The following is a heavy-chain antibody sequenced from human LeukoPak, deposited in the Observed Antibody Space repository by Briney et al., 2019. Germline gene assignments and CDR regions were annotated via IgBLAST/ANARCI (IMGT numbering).Heavy chain of an antibody. CDR2: MNPNSGNT. CDR1: GYTLTSYD. CDR3: ARGSYGGVWD. J-gene: IGHJ4*02. Sequence: ASVKVSCKASGYTLTSYDINCVRQATGQGVEWMGWMNPNSGNTGYVQKFQGRVTMTRNISISTAYMELSSLRSEDTAVYYCARGSYGGVWDWGQGTLVTVSS. D-gene: IGHD3-16*01. V-gene: IGHV1-8*01.